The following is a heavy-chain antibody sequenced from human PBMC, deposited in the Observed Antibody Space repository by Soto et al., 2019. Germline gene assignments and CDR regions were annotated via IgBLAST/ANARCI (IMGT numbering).Heavy chain of an antibody. D-gene: IGHD3-22*01. V-gene: IGHV3-49*04. CDR3: TRELSSITMIVVVMPHY. J-gene: IGHJ4*02. CDR2: IRSKAYGGTT. CDR1: GFTFSDYD. Sequence: SLRLSCAASGFTFSDYDMSWVRQAPGKGLEWVGFIRSKAYGGTTEYAASVKGRFTISRDDSKSIAYLQMNSLKTEDTAVYYCTRELSSITMIVVVMPHYWGQGTLVTVSS.